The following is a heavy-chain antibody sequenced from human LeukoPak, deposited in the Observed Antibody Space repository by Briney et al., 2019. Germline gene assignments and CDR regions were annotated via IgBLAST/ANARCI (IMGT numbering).Heavy chain of an antibody. J-gene: IGHJ5*02. CDR1: GGSISSSSYY. D-gene: IGHD3-10*01. CDR2: IYYSGST. V-gene: IGHV4-39*01. Sequence: SETLSLTCTVSGGSISSSSYYWGWIRQPPGKGLEWIGSIYYSGSTYYHPSLKSRVTISVDTSKNQFSLKLSSVTAADTAVYYCARRAGRYYGSGSYWSWFDPWGQGTLVTVSS. CDR3: ARRAGRYYGSGSYWSWFDP.